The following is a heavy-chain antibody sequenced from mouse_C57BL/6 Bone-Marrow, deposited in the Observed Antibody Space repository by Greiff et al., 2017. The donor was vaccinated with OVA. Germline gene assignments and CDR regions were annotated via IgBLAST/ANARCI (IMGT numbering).Heavy chain of an antibody. D-gene: IGHD2-1*01. CDR3: ARSNLIYYGNYAGAMDY. J-gene: IGHJ4*01. Sequence: QVQLQQPGAELVMPGASVKLSCKASGYTFTSYWMHWVKQRPGQGLEWIGEIDPSDSYTNYNQKFKGKSTLTVDKSSSTAYMQLSSLTSEDSAVYYCARSNLIYYGNYAGAMDYWGQGTSVTVSS. V-gene: IGHV1-69*01. CDR2: IDPSDSYT. CDR1: GYTFTSYW.